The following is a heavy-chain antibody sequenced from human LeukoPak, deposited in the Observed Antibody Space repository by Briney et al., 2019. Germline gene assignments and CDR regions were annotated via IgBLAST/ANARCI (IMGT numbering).Heavy chain of an antibody. J-gene: IGHJ4*02. V-gene: IGHV3-23*01. CDR2: ISGCGGST. Sequence: GGSLRLSCAASGFTFSSYAMSWVRQAPGKGLEWVSAISGCGGSTYYADSVEGRFTISRDNSKNTLYLQMNSLRAEDTAVYYCARTRESLTRYFDYWGQGTLVTVSS. CDR3: ARTRESLTRYFDY. CDR1: GFTFSSYA. D-gene: IGHD1-14*01.